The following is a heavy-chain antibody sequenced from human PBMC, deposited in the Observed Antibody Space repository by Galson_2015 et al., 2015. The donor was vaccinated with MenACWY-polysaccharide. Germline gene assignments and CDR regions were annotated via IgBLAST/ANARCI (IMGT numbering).Heavy chain of an antibody. CDR3: VHSHWLQENYFDP. CDR2: IYWAGGE. D-gene: IGHD5-24*01. Sequence: PALVTPTPALTLTCTFSGFSLSDLGEGVGWIRQPPGKAPERLALIYWAGGERVSPSLETRLSLTQDASKNPVVLKMTNMDPVDTATYYCVHSHWLQENYFDPWGQGTLVAVSS. J-gene: IGHJ5*02. V-gene: IGHV2-5*02. CDR1: GFSLSDLGEG.